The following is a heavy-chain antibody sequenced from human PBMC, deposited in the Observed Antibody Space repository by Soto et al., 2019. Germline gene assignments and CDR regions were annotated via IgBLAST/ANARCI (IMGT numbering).Heavy chain of an antibody. CDR3: ARLVASETGYGMDV. D-gene: IGHD3-9*01. J-gene: IGHJ6*02. CDR1: GFIFSSHN. CDR2: ITGSSSYI. Sequence: LRLSCAASGFIFSSHNMNWVRQAPGEGLEWVSSITGSSSYIFYADSVKGRFTISRDNAKNTVYLQMNSLRAEDTGVYYCARLVASETGYGMDVWGQGTTVTVSS. V-gene: IGHV3-21*06.